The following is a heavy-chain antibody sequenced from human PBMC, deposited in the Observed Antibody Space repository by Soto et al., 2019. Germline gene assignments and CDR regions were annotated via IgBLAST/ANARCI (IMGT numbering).Heavy chain of an antibody. Sequence: GGSLRLSCAASGFTFSSYGMHWVRQAPGKGLEWVALIWYDGTKQYYADSVKGRFTISRDNSKNTLYVQVNSLRAEDTAVYYCARDGTAMARGYYYYEMDVWVQGTTVTVSS. CDR1: GFTFSSYG. V-gene: IGHV3-33*01. J-gene: IGHJ6*02. CDR3: ARDGTAMARGYYYYEMDV. CDR2: IWYDGTKQ. D-gene: IGHD5-18*01.